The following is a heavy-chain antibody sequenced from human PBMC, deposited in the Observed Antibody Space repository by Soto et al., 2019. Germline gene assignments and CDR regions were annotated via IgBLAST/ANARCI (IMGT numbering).Heavy chain of an antibody. CDR2: ISWNSGSI. V-gene: IGHV3-9*01. CDR3: AKDISPIAVAGTVWFEP. CDR1: GFTFDDYA. D-gene: IGHD6-19*01. J-gene: IGHJ5*02. Sequence: GGSLRLSCAASGFTFDDYAMHWVRQAPGKGLEWVSGISWNSGSIGYADSVKGRFTISRDNAKNSLYLQMNSLRAEDTALYYCAKDISPIAVAGTVWFEPWDQGTLVTVSS.